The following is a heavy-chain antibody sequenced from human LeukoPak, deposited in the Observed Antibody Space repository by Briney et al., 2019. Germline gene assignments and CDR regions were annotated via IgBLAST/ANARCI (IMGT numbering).Heavy chain of an antibody. CDR2: ISSSSSYI. CDR3: AKDLWGSSSWNFDY. J-gene: IGHJ4*02. CDR1: GFTFSSYS. V-gene: IGHV3-21*04. D-gene: IGHD6-13*01. Sequence: SGGSLRLSCAASGFTFSSYSMNWVRQAPGKGLEWVSSISSSSSYIYYADSVKGRFTISRDNAKNSLYLQMNSLRAEDTAVYYCAKDLWGSSSWNFDYWGQGTLVTVSS.